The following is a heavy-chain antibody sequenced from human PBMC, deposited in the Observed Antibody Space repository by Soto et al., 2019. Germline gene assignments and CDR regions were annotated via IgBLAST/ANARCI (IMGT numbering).Heavy chain of an antibody. V-gene: IGHV3-30*18. CDR1: GFTFSSYG. Sequence: QVQLVESGGGVVQPGRSLRLSCAASGFTFSSYGMHGVRQAPGKGLEWVAVILYDGSNKYYADSVKGRFTISRDNSKNTLYLQMNSLRAEDTAVYYCAKDHRWVAWTNYYYGMDVWGQGTTVTVSS. J-gene: IGHJ6*02. D-gene: IGHD1-1*01. CDR3: AKDHRWVAWTNYYYGMDV. CDR2: ILYDGSNK.